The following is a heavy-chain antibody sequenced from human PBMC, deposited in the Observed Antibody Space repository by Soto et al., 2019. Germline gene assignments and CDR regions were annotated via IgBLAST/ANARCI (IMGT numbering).Heavy chain of an antibody. V-gene: IGHV3-23*01. CDR3: AKGSDFWSGYYLFDY. J-gene: IGHJ4*02. CDR1: GFTFSSYA. D-gene: IGHD3-3*01. CDR2: ISGSGGST. Sequence: SLRLSCAASGFTFSSYAMSWVRQAPGKGLEWVSAISGSGGSTYYADSVKGRFTISRDNSKNTLYLQMNSLRAEDTAVYYCAKGSDFWSGYYLFDYWGQGTLVTAPQ.